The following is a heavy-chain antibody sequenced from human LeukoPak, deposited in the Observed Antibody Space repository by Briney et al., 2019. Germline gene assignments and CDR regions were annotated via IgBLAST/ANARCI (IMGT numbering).Heavy chain of an antibody. Sequence: ASVKVSCKASGYPFTAYYMHWVRQAPGQGLEWMGWINPKSGDTKYAQKFQGRVTMTRDTSISTAYMELSRLRSDDTAVFYCAKVGVLDYMDVWGKGTTVIISS. CDR2: INPKSGDT. V-gene: IGHV1-2*02. CDR1: GYPFTAYY. CDR3: AKVGVLDYMDV. J-gene: IGHJ6*03. D-gene: IGHD3-16*01.